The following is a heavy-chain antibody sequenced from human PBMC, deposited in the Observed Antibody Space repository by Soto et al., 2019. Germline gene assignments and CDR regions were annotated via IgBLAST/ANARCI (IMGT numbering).Heavy chain of an antibody. Sequence: GASVKVSCKASGYTFTSYAMHWVRQAPGQRLEWMGWINAGNGNTKYSQKFQGRVTITRDTSASTAYMELNSLRAEDTAVYYCAKDVLRYFDWLLEYYFDYWGQGTLVTVSS. V-gene: IGHV1-3*01. J-gene: IGHJ4*02. CDR1: GYTFTSYA. CDR3: AKDVLRYFDWLLEYYFDY. D-gene: IGHD3-9*01. CDR2: INAGNGNT.